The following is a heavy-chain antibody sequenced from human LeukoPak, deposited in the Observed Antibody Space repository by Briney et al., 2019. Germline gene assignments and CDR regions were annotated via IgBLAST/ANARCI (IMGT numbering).Heavy chain of an antibody. D-gene: IGHD3-16*02. Sequence: GGSLRLSCAASGFTFSSYWMHWVRQAPGKGLVWVSRINGDESATSYADSVKGRFTISRDNAKNTLYLQMNSLRAEDTAVYYCAKDQRPMITFGGVIADWGQGTLVTVSS. J-gene: IGHJ4*02. CDR1: GFTFSSYW. V-gene: IGHV3-74*01. CDR3: AKDQRPMITFGGVIAD. CDR2: INGDESAT.